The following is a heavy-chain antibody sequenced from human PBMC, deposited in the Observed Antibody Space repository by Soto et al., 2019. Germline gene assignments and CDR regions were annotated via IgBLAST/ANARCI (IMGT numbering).Heavy chain of an antibody. V-gene: IGHV4-39*07. CDR1: GGSISSIRFS. D-gene: IGHD3-16*02. J-gene: IGHJ5*02. CDR2: IYNTGRT. Sequence: PSETLSLTCTVSGGSISSIRFSWGWVRQPPGKGLELIGAIYNTGRTYYNPSLESRATVSVDMSKSQFSLKMSSVTAADTAVYYCAHYFWANYRWDWFDPWGQGTQVTVSS. CDR3: AHYFWANYRWDWFDP.